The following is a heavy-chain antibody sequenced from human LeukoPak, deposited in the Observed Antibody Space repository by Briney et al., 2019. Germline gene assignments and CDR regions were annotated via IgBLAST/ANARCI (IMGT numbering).Heavy chain of an antibody. Sequence: ASVKVSCKASGYTFTSYGISWVRQAPGQGLEWMGWISAYNGNTNYAQKLQGRVTMTTDTSTSTAYMELRSLRSDDTAVYYCARDSPGSGWYTMIYTYYYYYGMDVWGQGTTVTVSS. V-gene: IGHV1-18*01. D-gene: IGHD6-19*01. CDR1: GYTFTSYG. CDR3: ARDSPGSGWYTMIYTYYYYYGMDV. CDR2: ISAYNGNT. J-gene: IGHJ6*02.